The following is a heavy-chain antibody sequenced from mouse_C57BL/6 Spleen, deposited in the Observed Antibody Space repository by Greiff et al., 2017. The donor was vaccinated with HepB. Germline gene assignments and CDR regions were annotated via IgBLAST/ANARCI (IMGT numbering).Heavy chain of an antibody. CDR3: ARNYYGSSYDWYFDV. Sequence: QVQLQQPGAELVKPGASVKLSCSASGYTFTSYWMHWVKQRPGQGLEWIGMIHPNSGSTNYNEKFKSKSTLTVDNSSSTAYMQLSSLTSEDSAVYYCARNYYGSSYDWYFDVWGTGTTVTVSS. D-gene: IGHD1-1*01. CDR1: GYTFTSYW. CDR2: IHPNSGST. J-gene: IGHJ1*03. V-gene: IGHV1-64*01.